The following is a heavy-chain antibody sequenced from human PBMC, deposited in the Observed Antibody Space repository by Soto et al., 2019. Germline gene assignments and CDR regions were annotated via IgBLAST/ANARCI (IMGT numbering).Heavy chain of an antibody. CDR3: AKDPPWTVGPLAMDV. CDR2: FSGSGGNI. V-gene: IGHV3-23*01. J-gene: IGHJ6*02. D-gene: IGHD2-2*01. Sequence: PGGSLRLSCVASGFTFSTHAMSWVRQVPGKGLEGFSTFSGSGGNIYYGESVKGRFTISRDDPKNTLYLDMNSLRVEDTAVYYCAKDPPWTVGPLAMDVWGQGTTVTVS. CDR1: GFTFSTHA.